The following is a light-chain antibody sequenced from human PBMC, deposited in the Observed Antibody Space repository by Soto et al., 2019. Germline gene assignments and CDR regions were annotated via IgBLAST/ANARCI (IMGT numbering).Light chain of an antibody. V-gene: IGKV3-15*01. Sequence: EIVFTQSPGTLSLSPGERATLSCRASQSVSSSYLAWYQQKPGQAPRLLIYGASTRATGIPARFSGSGSGTEFTLTISSLQSEDFAVYYCQQYNNWPLTFGQGTKVDIK. J-gene: IGKJ1*01. CDR2: GAS. CDR1: QSVSSSY. CDR3: QQYNNWPLT.